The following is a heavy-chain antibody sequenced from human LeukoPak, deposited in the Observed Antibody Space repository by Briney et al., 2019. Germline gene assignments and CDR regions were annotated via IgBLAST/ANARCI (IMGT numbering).Heavy chain of an antibody. CDR3: ARVWPYTGRPYAYDF. V-gene: IGHV3-7*05. D-gene: IGHD1-26*01. CDR2: IKQDGSEK. Sequence: GGSLRLSCAASGFTFNSYWMSWVRQAPGKGLVWVANIKQDGSEKYYVDSVKGRFTISRDNAKNSLYLQMNSLRAEDTAVYYCARVWPYTGRPYAYDFWGQGSLVTVSS. CDR1: GFTFNSYW. J-gene: IGHJ4*02.